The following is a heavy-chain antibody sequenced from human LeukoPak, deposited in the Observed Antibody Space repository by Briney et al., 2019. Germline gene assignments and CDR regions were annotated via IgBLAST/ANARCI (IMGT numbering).Heavy chain of an antibody. J-gene: IGHJ4*02. D-gene: IGHD1-26*01. Sequence: TGGSLRLSCSASGFTFSSYAMHWVRQAPGKGLEYVSAISSNGGSTYYADSVKGRFTISRDNSKNTLYLQMSSLRAEDRAVYCCVKAREINYLDYWGQGTLVTVSS. V-gene: IGHV3-64D*06. CDR1: GFTFSSYA. CDR2: ISSNGGST. CDR3: VKAREINYLDY.